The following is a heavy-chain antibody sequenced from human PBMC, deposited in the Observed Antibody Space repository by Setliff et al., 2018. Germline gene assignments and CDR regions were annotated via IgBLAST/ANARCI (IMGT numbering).Heavy chain of an antibody. V-gene: IGHV1-8*02. CDR1: GYTFNNYD. CDR3: ATGPINNDV. J-gene: IGHJ2*01. Sequence: ASVKVSCKASGYTFNNYDINWVRQAPGQGLEWMGWITPSSGKTGYALNFQGRVTMTNNTSIATAYMDLSGLMSEDTAVYYCATGPINNDVWGRGTLVTVSS. CDR2: ITPSSGKT.